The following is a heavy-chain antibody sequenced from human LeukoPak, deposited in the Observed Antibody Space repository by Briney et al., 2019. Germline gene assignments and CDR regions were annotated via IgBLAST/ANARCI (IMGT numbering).Heavy chain of an antibody. V-gene: IGHV3-7*01. CDR3: VRHSSGWFFDY. CDR1: GFTFSSYW. Sequence: PGGSLRLSCAASGFTFSSYWMSWVRQAPGKGLEWVANIKQDGSEKYYVDSVKGRFTISRDNAKNSLYLQMNSLRAEDTAVYYCVRHSSGWFFDYWGQGTLVTVSS. J-gene: IGHJ4*02. D-gene: IGHD6-19*01. CDR2: IKQDGSEK.